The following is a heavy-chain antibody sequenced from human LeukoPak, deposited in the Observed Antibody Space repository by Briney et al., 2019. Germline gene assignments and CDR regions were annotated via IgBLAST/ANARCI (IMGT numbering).Heavy chain of an antibody. Sequence: PSETLSLACTVSGGSISSGGYYWSWIRQHPGKGLEWIGYIYYSGSTYYNPSLKSRVTISVDTSKNQFSLKLSSVTAADTAVYYCALHTGGYYDSSGPYTWGQGTLVTVSS. CDR3: ALHTGGYYDSSGPYT. CDR2: IYYSGST. J-gene: IGHJ5*02. D-gene: IGHD3-22*01. V-gene: IGHV4-31*03. CDR1: GGSISSGGYY.